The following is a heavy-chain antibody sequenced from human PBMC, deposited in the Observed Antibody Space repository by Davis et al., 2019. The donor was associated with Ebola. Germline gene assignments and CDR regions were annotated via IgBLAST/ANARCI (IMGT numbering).Heavy chain of an antibody. Sequence: ASVKVSCKASGYTFTSYGISWVRQAPGQGLEWMGWISAYNGNTNYAQKLQGRVTVTTETSTSTAYMELRSLRSDDTAVYYCARDRECSGGDCPGVFDYWGQGTLVTVSS. D-gene: IGHD2-21*02. CDR1: GYTFTSYG. V-gene: IGHV1-18*01. J-gene: IGHJ4*02. CDR2: ISAYNGNT. CDR3: ARDRECSGGDCPGVFDY.